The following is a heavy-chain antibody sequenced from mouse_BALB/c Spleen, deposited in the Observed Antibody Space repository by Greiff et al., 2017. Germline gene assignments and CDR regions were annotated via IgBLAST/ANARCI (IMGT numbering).Heavy chain of an antibody. Sequence: EVKLVESGGGLVKPGGSLKLSCAASGFTFSSYAMSWVRQTPEKWLEWVASISSGGSTYYPDSVKGRFTISRDNARNILYLQMSSLRSEDTAMYYCARGGDLLSPMDYWGQGTSVTVAS. CDR1: GFTFSSYA. D-gene: IGHD2-10*01. CDR3: ARGGDLLSPMDY. J-gene: IGHJ4*01. CDR2: ISSGGST. V-gene: IGHV5-6-5*01.